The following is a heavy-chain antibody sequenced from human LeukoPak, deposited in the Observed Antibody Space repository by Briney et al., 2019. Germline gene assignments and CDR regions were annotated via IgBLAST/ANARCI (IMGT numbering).Heavy chain of an antibody. D-gene: IGHD3-10*01. J-gene: IGHJ3*02. CDR1: GFTFSSYS. CDR3: AKDRRITMVRAFDI. Sequence: GGSLRLSCAASGFTFSSYSMNWVRQAPGKGLEWVSYISSSSSTIYYADSVKGRFTISRDNAKNSLYLQMNSLRAEDTAVYYCAKDRRITMVRAFDIWGQGTMVTVSS. V-gene: IGHV3-48*04. CDR2: ISSSSSTI.